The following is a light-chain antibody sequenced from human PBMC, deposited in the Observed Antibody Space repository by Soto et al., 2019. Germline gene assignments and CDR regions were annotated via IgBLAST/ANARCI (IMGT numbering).Light chain of an antibody. V-gene: IGKV3-20*01. CDR2: DTS. CDR3: QQCGPSLKYT. Sequence: PGDRVTLSCRASQSVSSSYLGWFQQRPGQAPRLLIYDTSNRATGIPDRFSGSGSGTDFTLTISRLEPEDFAVYYCQQCGPSLKYTFGQGTTLEIK. CDR1: QSVSSSY. J-gene: IGKJ2*01.